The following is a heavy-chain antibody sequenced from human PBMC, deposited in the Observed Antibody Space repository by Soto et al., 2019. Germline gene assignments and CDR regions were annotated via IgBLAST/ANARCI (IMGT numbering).Heavy chain of an antibody. Sequence: PSETLSLTCTVSGVSSSSGGHYWSWIRQHPGKGLEWIGYVYYSGTTYYNPSLKSRVIISLDKSENHVSLKLSSVTAADTAVYYCARDLRFEEISAGYYYYAMDVWGPGTTVTVSS. J-gene: IGHJ6*02. CDR2: VYYSGTT. CDR3: ARDLRFEEISAGYYYYAMDV. D-gene: IGHD3-10*01. V-gene: IGHV4-31*03. CDR1: GVSSSSGGHY.